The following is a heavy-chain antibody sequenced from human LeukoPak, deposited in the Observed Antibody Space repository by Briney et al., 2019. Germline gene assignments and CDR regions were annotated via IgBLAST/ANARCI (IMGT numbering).Heavy chain of an antibody. CDR3: ARMPVPIHDAFDI. J-gene: IGHJ3*02. V-gene: IGHV4-4*07. Sequence: SETLSLTCTVSGGSISSYYWSWIRQPAGKGLEWIGRIYTSGSTNSNPSLKSRVTMSLDTSKNQFSLKMTSVTAADSAIYFCARMPVPIHDAFDIWGQGTAVMVSS. D-gene: IGHD2-2*01. CDR2: IYTSGST. CDR1: GGSISSYY.